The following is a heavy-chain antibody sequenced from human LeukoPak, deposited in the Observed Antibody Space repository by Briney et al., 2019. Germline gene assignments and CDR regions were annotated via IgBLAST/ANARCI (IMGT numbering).Heavy chain of an antibody. CDR1: GFTFSDYY. CDR2: ISSSGSTI. Sequence: GGSLRLSCAASGFTFSDYYMSWIRQAPGKGLEWVSYISSSGSTIYYADSVKGRFTISRDNAKNSLYLQMNSLRAEDTALYYCAKSRAVSWSGGWFDYWGQGTLVTVSS. CDR3: AKSRAVSWSGGWFDY. V-gene: IGHV3-11*01. J-gene: IGHJ4*02. D-gene: IGHD6-19*01.